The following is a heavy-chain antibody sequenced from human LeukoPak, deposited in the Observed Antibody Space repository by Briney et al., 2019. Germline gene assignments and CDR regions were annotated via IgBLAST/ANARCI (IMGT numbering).Heavy chain of an antibody. Sequence: GGSLRLSCAASGFTFSSYAMSWVRQAPGKGLEWVSAISGSGGSTYYADSVKGRFTISRDNSKNTLYLQMNSLRAEDTAVYCCAKRAGFSSGWYEGDAFDIWGQGTMVTVSS. CDR2: ISGSGGST. V-gene: IGHV3-23*01. D-gene: IGHD6-19*01. CDR1: GFTFSSYA. J-gene: IGHJ3*02. CDR3: AKRAGFSSGWYEGDAFDI.